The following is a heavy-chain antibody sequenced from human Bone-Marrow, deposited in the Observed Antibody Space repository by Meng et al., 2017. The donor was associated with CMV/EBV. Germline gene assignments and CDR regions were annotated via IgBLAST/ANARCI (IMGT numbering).Heavy chain of an antibody. Sequence: GGSLRLSCAASGFTFSSYTLNWVRQAPGKGLEWVSSISSSSSYIYYADSVKGRFTISRDNAKNSLYLQMNSLRAEDTAVYYCAREVAATPSPYYYYGMDVWGQGTTVTVSS. D-gene: IGHD2-15*01. CDR1: GFTFSSYT. CDR2: ISSSSSYI. J-gene: IGHJ6*02. CDR3: AREVAATPSPYYYYGMDV. V-gene: IGHV3-21*01.